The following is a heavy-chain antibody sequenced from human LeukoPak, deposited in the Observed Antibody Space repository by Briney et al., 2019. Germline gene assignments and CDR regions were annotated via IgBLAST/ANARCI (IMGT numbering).Heavy chain of an antibody. J-gene: IGHJ4*02. CDR3: ARDYYDRKSPGGCYDY. CDR1: GGTFSSYA. Sequence: SVKVSCKASGGTFSSYAISWVRQAPGQGLEWMGGIIPIFGTANYAQKFQGRVTITADESTSTAYMELSSLRSEDTAVYYCARDYYDRKSPGGCYDYWGQGTLVTVSS. V-gene: IGHV1-69*01. CDR2: IIPIFGTA. D-gene: IGHD3-10*02.